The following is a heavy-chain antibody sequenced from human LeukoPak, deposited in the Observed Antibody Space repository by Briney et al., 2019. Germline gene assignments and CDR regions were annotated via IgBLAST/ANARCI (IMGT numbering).Heavy chain of an antibody. J-gene: IGHJ4*02. CDR3: AREADRGSYLDY. V-gene: IGHV4-31*03. D-gene: IGHD1-26*01. Sequence: SQTLSLTCTVSGGSISDAAYYWSWIRQHPGEGLEWIGYVFYSGSTSYNPSLKSRVTISVDTSKNQFSLKLSSVTAADTAVYYCAREADRGSYLDYWGQGTLVTVSS. CDR1: GGSISDAAYY. CDR2: VFYSGST.